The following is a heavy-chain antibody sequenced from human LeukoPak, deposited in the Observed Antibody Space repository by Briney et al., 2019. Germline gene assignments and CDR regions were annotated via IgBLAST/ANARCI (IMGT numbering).Heavy chain of an antibody. J-gene: IGHJ3*02. V-gene: IGHV1-69*04. D-gene: IGHD2-2*01. CDR3: AREFVGYCSSTSCPPAFDI. Sequence: ASVTVSCKASGGTFSSYTISWVRQAPGQGLEWMGRIIPILGIANYAQKFQGRVTITADKSTSTAYMELSSLRSEDTAVYYCAREFVGYCSSTSCPPAFDIWGQGTMVTVSS. CDR2: IIPILGIA. CDR1: GGTFSSYT.